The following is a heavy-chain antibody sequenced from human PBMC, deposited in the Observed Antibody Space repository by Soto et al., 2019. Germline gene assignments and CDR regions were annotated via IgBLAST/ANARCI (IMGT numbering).Heavy chain of an antibody. CDR3: ARVNPNWSDAFDI. CDR1: GGSISSGGYY. CDR2: IYYSGST. D-gene: IGHD1-1*01. Sequence: SETLSLTCTVSGGSISSGGYYWSWIRQHPGKGLEWIGYIYYSGSTYYNPSLKSRVTISVDTSKNQFSLKLGSVTAADTAVYYCARVNPNWSDAFDIWGQGTMVTVSS. J-gene: IGHJ3*02. V-gene: IGHV4-31*03.